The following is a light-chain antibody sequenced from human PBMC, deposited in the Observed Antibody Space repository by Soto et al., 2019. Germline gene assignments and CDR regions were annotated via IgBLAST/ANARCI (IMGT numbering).Light chain of an antibody. J-gene: IGKJ3*01. CDR1: QGISSY. V-gene: IGKV1-9*01. Sequence: IQLTQSPSSLSASVGDRVTITCRASQGISSYLAWYQKKPGKAPKLLIYAASTLQSGVPSRFSGSGSGTDFTLTISRLQPEDFATYYCQQLNSYPRTFGPGTKVHIK. CDR2: AAS. CDR3: QQLNSYPRT.